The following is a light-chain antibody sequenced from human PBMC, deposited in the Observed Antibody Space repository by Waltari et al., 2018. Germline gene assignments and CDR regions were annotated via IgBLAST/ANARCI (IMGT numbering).Light chain of an antibody. V-gene: IGKV3-11*01. Sequence: EIVLTQSPATLSLSPGERATLSCRASQTVNSNLAWYQHKPGQAPRLLIYDASNRATGLPARFSRSVSGTDFTLTISSLEPEDFAVYYCQQRTNWWSFGQGTKVDIK. CDR1: QTVNSN. J-gene: IGKJ1*01. CDR2: DAS. CDR3: QQRTNWWS.